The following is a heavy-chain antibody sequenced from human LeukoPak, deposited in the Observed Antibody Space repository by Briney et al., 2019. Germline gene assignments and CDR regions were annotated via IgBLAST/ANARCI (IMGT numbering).Heavy chain of an antibody. D-gene: IGHD4-17*01. CDR2: ISSNGGST. J-gene: IGHJ4*02. CDR3: ARDGDYGDYGDY. CDR1: GFTFSSYA. V-gene: IGHV3-64*01. Sequence: GGALRLSCAASGFTFSSYAMHWVRQAPGKGLEYVSAISSNGGSTYYANSVKGRFTISRDNSKNTLYLQMGSLRAEDMAVYYCARDGDYGDYGDYWGQGTLVTVSS.